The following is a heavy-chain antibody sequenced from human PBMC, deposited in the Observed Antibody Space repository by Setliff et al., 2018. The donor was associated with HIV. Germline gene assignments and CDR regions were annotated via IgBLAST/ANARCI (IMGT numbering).Heavy chain of an antibody. D-gene: IGHD2-21*01. J-gene: IGHJ3*01. CDR1: GIPFSTAW. V-gene: IGHV3-15*01. CDR2: IKDKANGAAI. Sequence: GGSLRLSCVVSGIPFSTAWMTWVRQAPGKGLEWVGRIKDKANGAAIDYGAPVKGRFTISRDDSKDTLFLEMRNLKAEDTGVYYCAADFLFLWFGFWGQGTKVTVS. CDR3: AADFLFLWFGF.